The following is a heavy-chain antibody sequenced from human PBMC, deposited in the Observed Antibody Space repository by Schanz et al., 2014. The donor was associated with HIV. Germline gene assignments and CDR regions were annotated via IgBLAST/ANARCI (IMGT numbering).Heavy chain of an antibody. V-gene: IGHV1-8*01. D-gene: IGHD3-10*01. CDR3: ARGVRITMIRVVTGIYYFDF. Sequence: QVQLVQSGAEVKKPGASVKVSCKASGYTFTTNDINWVRQATGQGLEWMGWMNPNSANTGYAKKFQGRVTMTRNTSISTAYMELSSLRPEDTAVYYCARGVRITMIRVVTGIYYFDFWGQGTLVTVSS. J-gene: IGHJ4*02. CDR1: GYTFTTND. CDR2: MNPNSANT.